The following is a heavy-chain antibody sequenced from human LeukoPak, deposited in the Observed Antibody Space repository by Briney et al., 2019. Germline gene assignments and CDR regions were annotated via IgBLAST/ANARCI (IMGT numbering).Heavy chain of an antibody. V-gene: IGHV3-15*01. CDR2: IKRKTDAETI. D-gene: IGHD2-15*01. CDR3: ATGFCSGGTCHFDDAFLM. CDR1: GISFSNAW. Sequence: PGGSLRLSCAASGISFSNAWMTWVRQAPGKGLEWIGRIKRKTDAETINYAAPVKGRFSISRDDSKNTVYLQMNSLKTEDTALYYCATGFCSGGTCHFDDAFLMWGQGTMVTVSS. J-gene: IGHJ3*02.